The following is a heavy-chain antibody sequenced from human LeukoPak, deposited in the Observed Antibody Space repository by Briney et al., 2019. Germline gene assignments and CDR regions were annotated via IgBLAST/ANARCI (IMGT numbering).Heavy chain of an antibody. Sequence: GESLKISWKRSGYSFTTYWIGWVRQLPGKGLEWRGIIYPGDSDTTYSPSFQGQVTISADKSISTAYLQWSSLKASDTAMYYCARRDGYCSSTSCYADYYYGMDVWGQGTTVTVSS. CDR1: GYSFTTYW. CDR3: ARRDGYCSSTSCYADYYYGMDV. CDR2: IYPGDSDT. D-gene: IGHD2-2*01. J-gene: IGHJ6*02. V-gene: IGHV5-51*01.